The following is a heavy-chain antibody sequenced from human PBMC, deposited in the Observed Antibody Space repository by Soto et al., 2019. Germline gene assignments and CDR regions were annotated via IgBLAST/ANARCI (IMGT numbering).Heavy chain of an antibody. Sequence: EVQLVESGGGLVQPGRSLRLSCTASGFTFGDNGMNWVRQAPGKGLEWIGLIRSKSYGATTEYAASVRGRFTISRDDSKSILYLQMNSLRTEDAAVYYCVYSSSSGYYFYVMDVWGQGTTVTVSS. CDR2: IRSKSYGATT. CDR3: VYSSSSGYYFYVMDV. D-gene: IGHD6-6*01. J-gene: IGHJ6*02. V-gene: IGHV3-49*04. CDR1: GFTFGDNG.